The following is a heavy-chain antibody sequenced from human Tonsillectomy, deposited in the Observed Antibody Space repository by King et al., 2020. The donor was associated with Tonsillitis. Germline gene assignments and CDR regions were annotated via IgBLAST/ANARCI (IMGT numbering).Heavy chain of an antibody. CDR3: ARRRDRDYYYYYYVMDV. Sequence: GFCFKNNRIGWVRQMPGKGLEWMGIIYPADSDTRYGPSFEGQVTISADKSISTAYLQWSSLKASDTAMYYCARRRDRDYYYYYYVMDVWGQGTTVTVSS. V-gene: IGHV5-51*01. CDR1: GFCFKNNR. J-gene: IGHJ6*02. CDR2: IYPADSDT. D-gene: IGHD3-10*01.